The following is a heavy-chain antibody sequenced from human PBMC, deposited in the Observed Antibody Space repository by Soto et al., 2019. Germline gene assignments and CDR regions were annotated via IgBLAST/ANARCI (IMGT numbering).Heavy chain of an antibody. J-gene: IGHJ4*02. CDR2: VIENGGET. V-gene: IGHV3-23*01. D-gene: IGHD6-13*01. CDR3: AKDYPAPADGSPLFDY. CDR1: GFTFSSFA. Sequence: GGSLRLSCVASGFTFSSFAMSWVRQAPGKGLEWVSGVIENGGETFYADSVKGRFTISRDNSKNTLSLQMNSLRAEDTAVYYCAKDYPAPADGSPLFDYWGRGILVTVSS.